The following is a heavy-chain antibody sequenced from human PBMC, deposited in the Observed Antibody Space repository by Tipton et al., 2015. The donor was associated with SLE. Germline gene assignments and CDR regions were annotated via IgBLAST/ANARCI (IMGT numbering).Heavy chain of an antibody. CDR3: GVGATAGAFDI. Sequence: LSLTCAVYGGSFSGYYWSWIRQPPGKGLEWIGEINHSGSTNYNPSLKSRVTISVDTSKNQFSLKLSSVTAADTAVYYRGVGATAGAFDIWGQGAMVTVSS. D-gene: IGHD1-26*01. CDR2: INHSGST. V-gene: IGHV4-34*01. CDR1: GGSFSGYY. J-gene: IGHJ3*02.